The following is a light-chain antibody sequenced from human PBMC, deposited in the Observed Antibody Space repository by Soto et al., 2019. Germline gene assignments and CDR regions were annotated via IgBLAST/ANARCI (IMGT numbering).Light chain of an antibody. J-gene: IGKJ2*01. Sequence: EVVLTQSPGTLSLSPGERATLSCRASQTVDSTYLAWYQQKPGQAPRLLIYRASSRAAGVPDRFSGSGSGTHFTLTISKLDPEDFAVYYCQQYDTSPPLYIFGQGTKLAIK. V-gene: IGKV3-20*01. CDR2: RAS. CDR1: QTVDSTY. CDR3: QQYDTSPPLYI.